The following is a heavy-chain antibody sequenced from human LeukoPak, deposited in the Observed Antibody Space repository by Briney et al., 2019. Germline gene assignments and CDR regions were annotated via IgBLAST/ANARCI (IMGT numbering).Heavy chain of an antibody. CDR2: MNPNSGNT. CDR3: ARSDPRMATRRAASDY. CDR1: GYTFTSYD. J-gene: IGHJ4*02. Sequence: GASVKVSCKXSGYTFTSYDINWVRQATGQGLEWMGWMNPNSGNTGYSQKFQGRVTMTRNTSISTAYMELSSLRSEDTAVYYCARSDPRMATRRAASDYWGQGTPVTVSS. D-gene: IGHD5-24*01. V-gene: IGHV1-8*01.